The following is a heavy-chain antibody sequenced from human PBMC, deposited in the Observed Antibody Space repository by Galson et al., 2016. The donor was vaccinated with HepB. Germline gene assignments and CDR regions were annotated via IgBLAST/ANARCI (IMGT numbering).Heavy chain of an antibody. Sequence: QSGAEVKKPGESLRISCKASGYTFTSYYIHWVRQAPGQGLEWMGIINPHGGSTNYAQKFQGRVTMTRDTPTSTVYMELSSLRSEDTAVYYCARDRDPVWLGYWYFDLWGRGTLVTVS. J-gene: IGHJ2*01. CDR3: ARDRDPVWLGYWYFDL. CDR1: GYTFTSYY. D-gene: IGHD6-19*01. V-gene: IGHV1-46*01. CDR2: INPHGGST.